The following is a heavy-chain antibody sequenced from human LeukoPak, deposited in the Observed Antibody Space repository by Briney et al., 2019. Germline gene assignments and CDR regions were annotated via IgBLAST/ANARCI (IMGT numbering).Heavy chain of an antibody. CDR1: GGSISSGSYY. CDR2: IYTSGST. CDR3: ASGRSGDFWSGSPSY. Sequence: SETLSLTCTVSGGSISSGSYYWSWIRQPAGKGLEWIGRIYTSGSTNYNPSLKSRVTTSVDASKNQFSLKLSSVTAADTAVYYCASGRSGDFWSGSPSYWGQGTLVTVSS. D-gene: IGHD3-3*01. J-gene: IGHJ4*02. V-gene: IGHV4-61*02.